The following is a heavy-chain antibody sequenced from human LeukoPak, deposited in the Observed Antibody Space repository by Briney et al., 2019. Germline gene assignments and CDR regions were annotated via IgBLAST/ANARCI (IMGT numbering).Heavy chain of an antibody. CDR3: AKEGRWGSWYFDY. Sequence: GGSLRLSCDLRFSGHGMHWVRQAPGKGLEWLAVVAADGGAKFYADSVRGRFTIFSDTSRNTVFLQLSGLKTDDTAVYYCAKEGRWGSWYFDYWGQGTLVTVSS. D-gene: IGHD3-16*01. CDR1: LRFSGHG. V-gene: IGHV3-30*18. J-gene: IGHJ4*02. CDR2: VAADGGAK.